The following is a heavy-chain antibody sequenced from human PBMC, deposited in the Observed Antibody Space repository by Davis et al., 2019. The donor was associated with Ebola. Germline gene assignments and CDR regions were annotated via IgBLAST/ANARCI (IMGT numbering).Heavy chain of an antibody. Sequence: PSETLSLTCSVSGGSISSDDYYWSWIRQHPGKGLEWIGYIFYSGSTYYNPSLTSRVTISLDTSKNQFSLNLSSVTAADTAVYYCARAPIAGAGTRWGTRWFDPWGQGTLVTVSS. CDR2: IFYSGST. J-gene: IGHJ5*02. CDR3: ARAPIAGAGTRWGTRWFDP. V-gene: IGHV4-31*03. D-gene: IGHD6-13*01. CDR1: GGSISSDDYY.